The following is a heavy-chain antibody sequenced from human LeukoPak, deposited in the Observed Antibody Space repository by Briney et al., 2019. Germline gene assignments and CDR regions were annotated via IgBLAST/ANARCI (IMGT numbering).Heavy chain of an antibody. CDR1: GYSVTNNW. CDR2: IYPDDSDT. J-gene: IGHJ5*02. V-gene: IGHV5-51*01. Sequence: GESLKISCKGSGYSVTNNWIGWVRQMPGRGLEWMGIIYPDDSDTRYSPSFQGQVTISADKSINTAYLQWSSLKASDTAMYYCARQPNWNYLGWFGPWGQGTLVTVSS. D-gene: IGHD1-7*01. CDR3: ARQPNWNYLGWFGP.